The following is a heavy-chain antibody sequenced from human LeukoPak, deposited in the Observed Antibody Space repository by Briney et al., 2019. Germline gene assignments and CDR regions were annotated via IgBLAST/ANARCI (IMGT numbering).Heavy chain of an antibody. CDR3: ARVRVAVAGDAFDI. V-gene: IGHV4-59*01. Sequence: PSETLSLTCTVSGGSISSYYWSWIWQPPGKGLAWIGYIYYSGSTNYNPSLKSRVTISVDTSKNQFSLKLSSVTAADTAVYYCARVRVAVAGDAFDIWGQGTMVTVSS. D-gene: IGHD6-19*01. CDR2: IYYSGST. J-gene: IGHJ3*02. CDR1: GGSISSYY.